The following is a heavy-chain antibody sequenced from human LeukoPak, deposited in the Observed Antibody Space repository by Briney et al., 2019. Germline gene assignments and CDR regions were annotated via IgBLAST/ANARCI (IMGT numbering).Heavy chain of an antibody. CDR3: ARSGAGSDY. D-gene: IGHD1-14*01. Sequence: PGGSLRLSCAGSGFTLSSYWMSWVRQAPGKGLEWVANMKPDGSEKYYVDSVKGRFTISRDNAKNSLYLQMNSRRAEDTAVYYCARSGAGSDYWGQGTLVTVSS. V-gene: IGHV3-7*01. CDR2: MKPDGSEK. J-gene: IGHJ4*02. CDR1: GFTLSSYW.